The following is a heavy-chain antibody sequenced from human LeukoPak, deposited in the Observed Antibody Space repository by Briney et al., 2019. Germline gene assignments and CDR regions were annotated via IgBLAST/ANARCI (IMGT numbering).Heavy chain of an antibody. CDR1: RFTFTSYA. V-gene: IGHV3-23*01. J-gene: IGHJ4*02. CDR2: ISGSGGST. D-gene: IGHD2-2*01. Sequence: GRSLRPSCAPSRFTFTSYAMSWVRQAPGKGLECVSAISGSGGSTYYADSVKGRFTISRDNSKNTLYLQMNSLRAEDTAVYYCAKSVVVPAATYFDYWGQGTLVTVSS. CDR3: AKSVVVPAATYFDY.